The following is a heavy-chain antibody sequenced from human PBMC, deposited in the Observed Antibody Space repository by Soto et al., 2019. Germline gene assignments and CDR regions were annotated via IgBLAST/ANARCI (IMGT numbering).Heavy chain of an antibody. J-gene: IGHJ5*02. D-gene: IGHD6-19*01. V-gene: IGHV4-4*02. CDR3: AGQWVAGYGAFDP. CDR1: GGSINSNRW. Sequence: QVKLQESGPGLVKPSGTLSLTCAVAGGSINSNRWWTWVRQAPGKGLEWIGEIHDGGTTNYNLSLKSRVTLSIDESKNQFSLDMKSVSAADTAVYYCAGQWVAGYGAFDPWGQGILVTVSS. CDR2: IHDGGTT.